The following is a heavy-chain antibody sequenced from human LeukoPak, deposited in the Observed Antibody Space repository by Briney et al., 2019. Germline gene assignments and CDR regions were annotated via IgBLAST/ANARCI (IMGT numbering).Heavy chain of an antibody. Sequence: PSQTLSLTCIVSGGSISGGSYYWSWIRQPAGKGLEWIGRINTSGSTNYNPSLKSRVTMSVDTSKNQFSLKLSSVTAADTAVYYCARDGGYGYNPSWYFDLWGRGTLVTVSS. CDR2: INTSGST. CDR3: ARDGGYGYNPSWYFDL. D-gene: IGHD5-24*01. CDR1: GGSISGGSYY. J-gene: IGHJ2*01. V-gene: IGHV4-61*02.